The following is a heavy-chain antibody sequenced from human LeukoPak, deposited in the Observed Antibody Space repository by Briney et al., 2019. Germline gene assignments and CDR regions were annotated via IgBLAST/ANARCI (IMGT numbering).Heavy chain of an antibody. CDR3: ASYTGSSWPGLYYYYGMDV. J-gene: IGHJ6*02. CDR2: INHSGST. D-gene: IGHD6-13*01. Sequence: SETLSLTCAVYGGSFSGYYWSRIRQPPGKGLEWIGEINHSGSTNYNPSLKSRVTISVDTSKNQFSLKLSSVTAADTAVYYCASYTGSSWPGLYYYYGMDVWGQGTTVTVSS. CDR1: GGSFSGYY. V-gene: IGHV4-34*01.